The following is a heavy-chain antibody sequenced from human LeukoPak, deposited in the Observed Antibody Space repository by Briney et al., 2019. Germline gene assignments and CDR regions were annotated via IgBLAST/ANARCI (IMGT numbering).Heavy chain of an antibody. J-gene: IGHJ4*02. D-gene: IGHD4-17*01. V-gene: IGHV3-7*03. CDR3: ARAVTSTEGY. CDR1: GCTFITYW. Sequence: GGSLRLSCEASGCTFITYWMTRVRQPPGKGLEWVASINQDGSGKYYVDSVKGRFTISRDNAQKSLYLQMNSLRVDDTAVYYYARAVTSTEGYWGQGTLVTVSS. CDR2: INQDGSGK.